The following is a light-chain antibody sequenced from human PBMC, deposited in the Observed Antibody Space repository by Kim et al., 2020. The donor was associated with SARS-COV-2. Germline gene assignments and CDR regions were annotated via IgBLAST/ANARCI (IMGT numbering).Light chain of an antibody. Sequence: DIVMTQSPDSLAVSLGERATINCKSSQSVLYRSNNKNYLAWYQHKPGQPPKLLIYWASTRESGVPDRFSGSGSGTDFTLIISTLQAEDVAVYYCQQYYSTPPTFGGGTKVDIK. CDR2: WAS. J-gene: IGKJ4*01. CDR1: QSVLYRSNNKNY. CDR3: QQYYSTPPT. V-gene: IGKV4-1*01.